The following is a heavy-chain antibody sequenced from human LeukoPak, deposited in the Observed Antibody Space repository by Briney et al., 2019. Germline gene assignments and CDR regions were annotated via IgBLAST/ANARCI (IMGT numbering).Heavy chain of an antibody. V-gene: IGHV3-23*01. CDR1: GYIFSNLA. Sequence: PGGSLRLFRAASGYIFSNLAMGWVRQASGKALEWVSVISDSGGTTYYADSVKGRFTISRDNSRNTLYLQMISLRVEDTAVYYCSKDARRSSGWYFFDHWGQGTLVTVSS. CDR2: ISDSGGTT. J-gene: IGHJ4*02. D-gene: IGHD6-19*01. CDR3: SKDARRSSGWYFFDH.